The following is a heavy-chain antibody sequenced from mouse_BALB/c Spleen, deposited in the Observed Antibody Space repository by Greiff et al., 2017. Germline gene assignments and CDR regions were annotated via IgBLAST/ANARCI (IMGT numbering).Heavy chain of an antibody. V-gene: IGHV4-1*02. CDR2: INPDSSTI. CDR1: GFDFSRYW. D-gene: IGHD2-10*02. J-gene: IGHJ1*01. CDR3: ARPGYGNWYFDV. Sequence: AASGFDFSRYWMSWVRQAPGKGLEWIGEINPDSSTINYTPSLKDKFIISRDNAKNTLYLQMSKVRSEDTALYYCARPGYGNWYFDVWGAGTTVTVSS.